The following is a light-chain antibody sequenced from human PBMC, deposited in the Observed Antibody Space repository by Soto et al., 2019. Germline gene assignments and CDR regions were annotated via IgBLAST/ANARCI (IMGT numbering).Light chain of an antibody. CDR2: DAS. CDR3: QQYNLYLSYT. V-gene: IGKV1-5*01. CDR1: QSVSRW. J-gene: IGKJ2*01. Sequence: DIPITQSPSTLSASVGDRVTITCRVTQSVSRWLAWYQQKPGRAPKLLIYDASTLESGVPSRFSGGGSGTQFTLTISSLQPEDFATYYWQQYNLYLSYTFGQGTKLQIK.